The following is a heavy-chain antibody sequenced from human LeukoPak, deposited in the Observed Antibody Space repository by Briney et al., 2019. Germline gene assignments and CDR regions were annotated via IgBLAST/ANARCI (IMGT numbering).Heavy chain of an antibody. V-gene: IGHV4-31*03. CDR3: AREDDSSGSLDY. Sequence: PSETLSLTCTVSGGSISSSSYYWGWIRQPPGKGLEWIGYIYYSGSTYYNPSLKSRVTISVDTSKNQFSLKLSSVTAADTAVYYCAREDDSSGSLDYWGQGTLVTVSS. J-gene: IGHJ4*02. D-gene: IGHD3-22*01. CDR1: GGSISSSSYY. CDR2: IYYSGST.